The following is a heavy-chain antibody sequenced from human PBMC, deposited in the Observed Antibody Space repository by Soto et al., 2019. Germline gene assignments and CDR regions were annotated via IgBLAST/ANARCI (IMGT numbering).Heavy chain of an antibody. J-gene: IGHJ6*02. CDR2: INHSGST. CDR3: ARVSGLRFLEWLPRANNYYYYGMDV. V-gene: IGHV4-34*01. Sequence: SETLSLTCAVYGGSFSGYYWSWIRQPPGKGLEWIGEINHSGSTNYNPSLKSRVTISVDTSKNQFSLKLSSVTAADTAVYYCARVSGLRFLEWLPRANNYYYYGMDVWGQGTTVTVSS. D-gene: IGHD3-3*01. CDR1: GGSFSGYY.